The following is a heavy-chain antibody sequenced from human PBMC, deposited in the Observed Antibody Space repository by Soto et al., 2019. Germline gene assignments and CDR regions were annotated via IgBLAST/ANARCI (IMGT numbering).Heavy chain of an antibody. CDR1: GFTFSSYC. CDR2: IWCDGSNK. J-gene: IGHJ6*02. D-gene: IGHD4-17*01. CDR3: ARVAYGYYGSIPMPDWNYGMDV. V-gene: IGHV3-33*08. Sequence: GGSLRLSCAASGFTFSSYCMRWVRQAPGKGLEWVADIWCDGSNKYYADSVKGRFTISRDNSKNTLYLQMNSLRAEDTAVYYCARVAYGYYGSIPMPDWNYGMDVWGQGTTVTVSS.